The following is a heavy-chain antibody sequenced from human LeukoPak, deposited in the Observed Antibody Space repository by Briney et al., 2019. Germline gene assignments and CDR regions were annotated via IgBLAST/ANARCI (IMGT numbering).Heavy chain of an antibody. V-gene: IGHV4-34*01. J-gene: IGHJ4*02. Sequence: SETLSLTCAVYGGPFSGYYWSWIRQPPGKGLEWIGEINHSGSTNNNSSLKSRVTISVDTSKNQFSLKLSSVTAADTAVYYCARGEGARDGYNYEGPFYFDYWGQGTLVTVSS. CDR3: ARGEGARDGYNYEGPFYFDY. D-gene: IGHD5-24*01. CDR2: INHSGST. CDR1: GGPFSGYY.